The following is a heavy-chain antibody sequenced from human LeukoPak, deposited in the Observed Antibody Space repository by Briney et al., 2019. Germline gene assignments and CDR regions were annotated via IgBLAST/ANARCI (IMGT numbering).Heavy chain of an antibody. D-gene: IGHD6-19*01. CDR3: ASHLENVFKSSGWAVGY. J-gene: IGHJ4*02. V-gene: IGHV3-48*03. CDR1: GFTFSIYE. CDR2: IDTSGTTT. Sequence: GGSLRLSCAAYGFTFSIYEMNWVRQAPGKGLEWISYIDTSGTTTYYADSVRGRFTVSRDKTKNSLYLQMNSLRAKDTAVYYCASHLENVFKSSGWAVGYWGQGTLVTVSS.